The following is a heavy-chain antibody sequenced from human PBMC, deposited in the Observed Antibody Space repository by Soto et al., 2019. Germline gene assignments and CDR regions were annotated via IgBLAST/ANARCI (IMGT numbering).Heavy chain of an antibody. D-gene: IGHD6-13*01. CDR3: ARGWLATGGSLSYMDV. CDR1: GFTFSSYS. J-gene: IGHJ6*03. Sequence: PGGSLRLSCAASGFTFSSYSMNWVRQAPGKGLEWVSSISSTSSDIYYAGSVKGRFTISRENAKNSLYLQMNSLRAGDTALYYCARGWLATGGSLSYMDVWGKGTTVTVSS. CDR2: ISSTSSDI. V-gene: IGHV3-21*01.